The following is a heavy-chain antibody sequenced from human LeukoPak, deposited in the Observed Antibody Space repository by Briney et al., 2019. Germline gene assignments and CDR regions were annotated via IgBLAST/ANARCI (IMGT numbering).Heavy chain of an antibody. CDR3: EREIEEAGLFFDY. J-gene: IGHJ4*02. D-gene: IGHD6-13*01. V-gene: IGHV3-7*01. CDR2: IKYDGSEK. Sequence: GGSLRLSCAASGFTFSSYWMGWFRQAPGKGLGWVANIKYDGSEKDYVDSVKGRFTISRDNAKNSLSLHMNSLRAQDTATYYCEREIEEAGLFFDYSGEGTLVTASS. CDR1: GFTFSSYW.